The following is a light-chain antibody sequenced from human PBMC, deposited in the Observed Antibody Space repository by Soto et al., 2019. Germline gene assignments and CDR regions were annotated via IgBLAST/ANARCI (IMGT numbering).Light chain of an antibody. V-gene: IGKV3D-20*02. J-gene: IGKJ5*01. CDR3: HQRQYWPPVT. CDR1: QSVSSSY. Sequence: EIVLTQSPVTLSLSPGERATLSCRASQSVSSSYLAWYQQKPGQAPRLLISDASNRATGIPARFSGSGSGTDFTLTISSLEPEDFAVYYCHQRQYWPPVTFGQGTRLEI. CDR2: DAS.